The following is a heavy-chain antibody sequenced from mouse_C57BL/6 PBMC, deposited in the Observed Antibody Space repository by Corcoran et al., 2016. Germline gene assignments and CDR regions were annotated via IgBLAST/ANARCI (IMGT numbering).Heavy chain of an antibody. V-gene: IGHV9-3*01. D-gene: IGHD2-4*01. CDR3: AREDYDDDY. CDR2: INTYSGVP. J-gene: IGHJ2*01. Sequence: QIQLVQSGPELKKPGETVKISCKASGYTFTTYGMSWVKQAPGKGLKWMGWINTYSGVPTYADDFKGRFAFSLETSASTAYLQINNLKNEDTATYFCAREDYDDDYWGQGTTLTVSS. CDR1: GYTFTTYG.